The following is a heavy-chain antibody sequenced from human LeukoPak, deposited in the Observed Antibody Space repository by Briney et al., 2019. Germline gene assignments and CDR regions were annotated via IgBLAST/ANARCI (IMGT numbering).Heavy chain of an antibody. CDR3: ARVLEAASFDY. J-gene: IGHJ4*02. CDR1: GFTFSTYS. CDR2: ISRSGTNI. Sequence: GGPLRLSCAASGFTFSTYSMNWVRQAPGKGLEWVSSISRSGTNIYQADSVKGRFTISRDNAKNSLYLQMNSLRAEDTAVYYCARVLEAASFDYWGQGTLVTVSS. D-gene: IGHD6-13*01. V-gene: IGHV3-21*01.